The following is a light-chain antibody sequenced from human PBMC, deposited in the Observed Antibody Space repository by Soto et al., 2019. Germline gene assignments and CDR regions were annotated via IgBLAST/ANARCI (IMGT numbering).Light chain of an antibody. CDR3: HQYYSPPQT. CDR1: QSVLYSSNNKNY. CDR2: WAS. J-gene: IGKJ1*01. V-gene: IGKV4-1*01. Sequence: DIVMTQSPDSLAVSLGERATINCKSSQSVLYSSNNKNYLAWYQHKPGQPPKVLIYWASTREAGVPDRFSGSGSATDFTLTISGLQAEDVAVYYCHQYYSPPQTFGQGTKVEIK.